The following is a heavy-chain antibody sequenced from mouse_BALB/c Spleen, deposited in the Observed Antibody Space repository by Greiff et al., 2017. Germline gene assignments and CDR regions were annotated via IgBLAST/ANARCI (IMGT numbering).Heavy chain of an antibody. Sequence: EVKLEESGGGLVQPGGSMKLSCVASGFTFSNYWMNWVRQSPEKGLEWVAEIRLKSNNYATHYAESVKGRFTISRDDSKSSVYLQMNNLRAEDTGIYYCTRGSSGSFAYWGQGTLVTVSA. J-gene: IGHJ3*01. CDR3: TRGSSGSFAY. V-gene: IGHV6-6*02. D-gene: IGHD3-1*01. CDR1: GFTFSNYW. CDR2: IRLKSNNYAT.